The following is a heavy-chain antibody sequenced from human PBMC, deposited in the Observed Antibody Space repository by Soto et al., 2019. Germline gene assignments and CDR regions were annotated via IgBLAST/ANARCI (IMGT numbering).Heavy chain of an antibody. CDR3: ARANSGDDDEFDY. CDR2: VSPNSGGA. J-gene: IGHJ4*02. D-gene: IGHD5-12*01. CDR1: GYTFTGYY. Sequence: ASVKVSCKASGYTFTGYYIHWVRQAPGQGLEWMGWVSPNSGGADYAQKFQGRVTMTRDTSVSSAYMELSSQTSDDTAVYYCARANSGDDDEFDYWGQGTPVTVSS. V-gene: IGHV1-2*02.